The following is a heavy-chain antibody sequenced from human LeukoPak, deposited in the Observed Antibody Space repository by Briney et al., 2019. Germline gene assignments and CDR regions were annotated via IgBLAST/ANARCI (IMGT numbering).Heavy chain of an antibody. J-gene: IGHJ5*02. CDR1: GFNFSSYG. D-gene: IGHD3-10*01. Sequence: GGSLRLSCEASGFNFSSYGMHWVRQAPGKGLEWVSVIYSGGNTNYADSVKGRFTISRDNSKNTLYLQMNSLRGEDTAVYYCARLWFGESNWFDPWGQGTLVTVSS. CDR2: IYSGGNT. V-gene: IGHV3-66*04. CDR3: ARLWFGESNWFDP.